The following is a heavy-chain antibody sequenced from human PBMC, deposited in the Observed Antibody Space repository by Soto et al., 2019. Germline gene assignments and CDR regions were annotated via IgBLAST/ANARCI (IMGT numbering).Heavy chain of an antibody. Sequence: ASVKVSCKASGYTFTGYYMHAVRQAPGQGLEWMGWINPNSGGTNYAQKFQGWVTMTRDTSISTAYMELSRLRSDDTAVYYCARASLTEYSSSPGDYWGQGTLVTVSS. D-gene: IGHD6-6*01. V-gene: IGHV1-2*04. J-gene: IGHJ4*02. CDR3: ARASLTEYSSSPGDY. CDR1: GYTFTGYY. CDR2: INPNSGGT.